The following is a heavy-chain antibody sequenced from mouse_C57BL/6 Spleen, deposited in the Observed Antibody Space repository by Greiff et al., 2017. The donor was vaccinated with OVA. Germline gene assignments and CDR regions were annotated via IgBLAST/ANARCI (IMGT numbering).Heavy chain of an antibody. Sequence: EVQGVESGGGLVQPKGSLKLSCAASGFSFNTYAMNWVRQAPGKGLEWVARIRSKSNNYATYYADSVKDRFTISRDDSESMLYLQMNNLKTEDTAMYYCGRQGDYFDYWGQGTTLTVSS. CDR2: IRSKSNNYAT. V-gene: IGHV10-1*01. CDR1: GFSFNTYA. CDR3: GRQGDYFDY. J-gene: IGHJ2*01.